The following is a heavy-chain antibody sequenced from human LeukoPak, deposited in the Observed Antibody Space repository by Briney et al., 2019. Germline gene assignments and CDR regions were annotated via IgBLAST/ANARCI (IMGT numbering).Heavy chain of an antibody. CDR2: IYYSGST. D-gene: IGHD1-26*01. CDR3: AQGDYSGYYFDY. V-gene: IGHV4-59*01. Sequence: SETLSLTCTVSGGSISSYYWSWIRQPPGKGLEWIGYIYYSGSTNYNPSLKSRVTISVDTSKNQFSLKLSSVTAADTAVYYCAQGDYSGYYFDYWGQGTLVTVSS. CDR1: GGSISSYY. J-gene: IGHJ4*02.